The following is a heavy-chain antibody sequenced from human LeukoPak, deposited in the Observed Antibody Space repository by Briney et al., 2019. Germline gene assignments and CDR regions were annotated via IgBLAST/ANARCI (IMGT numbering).Heavy chain of an antibody. D-gene: IGHD5-12*01. J-gene: IGHJ4*02. Sequence: ASVKASCKASVYTFTDYYIHWVRQAPGQGLEWMGWINPATGATKFAQKFQGRVTLTRDTSSSTTYMDLNRLTSDDTAVYYCARDTRRGYTGYDMPGDWGQGTLVIVSS. CDR2: INPATGAT. CDR3: ARDTRRGYTGYDMPGD. V-gene: IGHV1-2*02. CDR1: VYTFTDYY.